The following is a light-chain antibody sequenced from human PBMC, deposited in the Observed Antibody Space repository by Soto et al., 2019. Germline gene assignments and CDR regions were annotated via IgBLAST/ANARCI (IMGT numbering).Light chain of an antibody. V-gene: IGKV1-12*01. CDR2: DAS. Sequence: SVGVRVTITCRGDQGISSWFARYPQKPGKAPKLLIYDASSVESGVPTRFSGSGSGTDFTLTISSLQADGFAIYYCQHANCFPVTFGQGTRLEIK. CDR3: QHANCFPVT. J-gene: IGKJ5*01. CDR1: QGISSW.